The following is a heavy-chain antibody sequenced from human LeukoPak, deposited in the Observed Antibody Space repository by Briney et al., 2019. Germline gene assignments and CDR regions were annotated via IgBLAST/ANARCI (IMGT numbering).Heavy chain of an antibody. J-gene: IGHJ4*02. D-gene: IGHD3-9*01. CDR2: ISGSGGST. CDR3: AKNRLDILTGYSLGY. CDR1: GFTFSSYA. V-gene: IGHV3-23*01. Sequence: PGGSLRLSCAASGFTFSSYAMSWVRQAPGKGLEWVSGISGSGGSTYYADSVKGRFTISRDNSKNTLYLQMNSLRAEDTAVYYCAKNRLDILTGYSLGYWGQGTLVTVSS.